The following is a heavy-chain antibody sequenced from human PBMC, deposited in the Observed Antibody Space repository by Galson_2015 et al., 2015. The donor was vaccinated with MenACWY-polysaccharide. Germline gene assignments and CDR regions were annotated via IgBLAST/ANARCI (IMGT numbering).Heavy chain of an antibody. Sequence: SETLSLTCAVSTGPFTGYFWYWVRQPPGKGLEWIGEINHSGVTNYDSSLKSRVTLSADPSKNQFSLTLTSVTAADTAVYYCAATVTTGPQYMDVWGKGTTVTVSS. CDR3: AATVTTGPQYMDV. D-gene: IGHD4-17*01. V-gene: IGHV4-34*01. CDR2: INHSGVT. CDR1: TGPFTGYF. J-gene: IGHJ6*03.